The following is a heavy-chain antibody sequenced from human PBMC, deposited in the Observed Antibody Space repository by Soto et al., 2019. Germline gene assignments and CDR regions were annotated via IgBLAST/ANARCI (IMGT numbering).Heavy chain of an antibody. Sequence: QVQLVQSVAEVKKPGSSVKVSCKASGGTFSSYAISWVRQAPGQELEWMGGIIPIFGTANYAQKFQGRVTITADESTSTAYMELSSLRSEDTAVYYCARSLYCTNGVCRHYGMDVWGQGTTVTVSS. D-gene: IGHD2-8*01. J-gene: IGHJ6*02. V-gene: IGHV1-69*01. CDR1: GGTFSSYA. CDR3: ARSLYCTNGVCRHYGMDV. CDR2: IIPIFGTA.